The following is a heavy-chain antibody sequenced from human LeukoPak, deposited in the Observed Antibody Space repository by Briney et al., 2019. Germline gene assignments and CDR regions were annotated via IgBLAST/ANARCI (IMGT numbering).Heavy chain of an antibody. CDR1: GFTFDDYG. CDR2: INWNGGST. J-gene: IGHJ4*02. D-gene: IGHD3-9*01. CDR3: ARDERLYDILTGYYN. V-gene: IGHV3-20*04. Sequence: GGSLRLSCAASGFTFDDYGMSWVRQAPGKGLEWVSGINWNGGSTGYADSVKGRFTISRDNAKNSLYLQMNSLRAEDTALYYCARDERLYDILTGYYNWGQGTLVTVSS.